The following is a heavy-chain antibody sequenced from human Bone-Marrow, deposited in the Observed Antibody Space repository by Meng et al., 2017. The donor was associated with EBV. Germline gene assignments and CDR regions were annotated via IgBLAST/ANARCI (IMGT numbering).Heavy chain of an antibody. J-gene: IGHJ4*02. V-gene: IGHV3-15*01. Sequence: DVGLVGAGGGLVKPGGSRGLSCAASGFHCRKAWMSWVRQAPGKGLEWVGRVKSQADGGTTDYTAAVRGRFTISRDDSRNMLYLQINSLQIEDSALYYCATESTTFEYWGLGTLVTVSS. CDR2: VKSQADGGTT. CDR1: GFHCRKAW. CDR3: ATESTTFEY. D-gene: IGHD1-1*01.